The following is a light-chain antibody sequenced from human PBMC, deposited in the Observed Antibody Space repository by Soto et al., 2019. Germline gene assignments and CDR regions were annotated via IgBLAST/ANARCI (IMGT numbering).Light chain of an antibody. Sequence: DIQLTQSPSFLSASVGDRVTITCRASQGISSYLVWYQQKPGKAPKPLIYAASTLQSGVPSRFSGSGSGTEFTLTISSLQPEDFATYDCQQLDSYPLTFGPGTTVDIK. CDR3: QQLDSYPLT. CDR2: AAS. CDR1: QGISSY. J-gene: IGKJ3*01. V-gene: IGKV1-9*01.